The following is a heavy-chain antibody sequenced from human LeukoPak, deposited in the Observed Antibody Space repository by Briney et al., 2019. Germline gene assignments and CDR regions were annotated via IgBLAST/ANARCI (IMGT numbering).Heavy chain of an antibody. CDR3: ASSYFDNSLHAYDI. CDR2: IKQDGSEM. Sequence: GGSLRLSCAASGFTFSDYYMSWIRQAPGKGLEWVANIKQDGSEMYYVDSVKGRFTISRDNTKNSLFLHMSSLRAEDTAVYFCASSYFDNSLHAYDIWGRGTLVTVSS. D-gene: IGHD3-22*01. J-gene: IGHJ3*02. CDR1: GFTFSDYY. V-gene: IGHV3-7*01.